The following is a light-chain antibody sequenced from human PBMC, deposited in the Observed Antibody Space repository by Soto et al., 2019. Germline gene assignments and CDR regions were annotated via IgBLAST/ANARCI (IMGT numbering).Light chain of an antibody. CDR1: QSVDSD. Sequence: VVMTQSPVTLSVSPGESATLSCRASQSVDSDLAWYQQKSGQAPRLLIYAASTRATGFPARFSGSGFGTEFTLTIGGLQSENSADYYCLQYKHWPPYTFGQGTKLQIK. CDR3: LQYKHWPPYT. CDR2: AAS. V-gene: IGKV3-15*01. J-gene: IGKJ2*01.